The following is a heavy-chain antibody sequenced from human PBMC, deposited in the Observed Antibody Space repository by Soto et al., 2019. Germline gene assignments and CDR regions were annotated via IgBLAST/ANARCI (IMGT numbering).Heavy chain of an antibody. J-gene: IGHJ5*02. D-gene: IGHD5-18*01. Sequence: QLQLQESGPGLVKPSETLSLTCTVSGGSISSSSYYWGWIRQPPGKGLEWIGSIYYSGSTYYNPSLKSRVTISGDTSKNQFSLKLSSVTAADTAVYYCARHPSSSTSCRTPRRGYSYGCRFDPWGQGTLVTVSS. CDR2: IYYSGST. V-gene: IGHV4-39*01. CDR3: ARHPSSSTSCRTPRRGYSYGCRFDP. CDR1: GGSISSSSYY.